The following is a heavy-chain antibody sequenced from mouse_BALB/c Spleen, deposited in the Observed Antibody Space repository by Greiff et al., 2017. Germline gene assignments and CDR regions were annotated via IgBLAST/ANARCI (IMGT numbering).Heavy chain of an antibody. CDR1: GYTFTSYW. Sequence: QVQLQQPGAELVRPGASVKLSCKASGYTFTSYWINWVKQRPGQGLEWIGNIYPSDSYTNYNQKFKDKATLTVDKSSSTAYMQLSSPTSEDSAVYYCTRMGNYVYAMDYWGQGTSVTVSS. V-gene: IGHV1-69*02. D-gene: IGHD2-1*01. J-gene: IGHJ4*01. CDR3: TRMGNYVYAMDY. CDR2: IYPSDSYT.